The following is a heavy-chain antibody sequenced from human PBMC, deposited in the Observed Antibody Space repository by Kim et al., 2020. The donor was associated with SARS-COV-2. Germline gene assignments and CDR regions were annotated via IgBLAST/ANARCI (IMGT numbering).Heavy chain of an antibody. D-gene: IGHD4-17*01. J-gene: IGHJ4*02. CDR2: ISSSGSTI. CDR3: ASPLMYGDYLGY. Sequence: GGSLRLSCAASGFTFSDYYMSWIRQAPGKGLEWVSYISSSGSTIYYADSVKGRFTISRDNAENSLYLQMNSLRAEDTAVYYCASPLMYGDYLGYWGQGTLVTVSS. CDR1: GFTFSDYY. V-gene: IGHV3-11*01.